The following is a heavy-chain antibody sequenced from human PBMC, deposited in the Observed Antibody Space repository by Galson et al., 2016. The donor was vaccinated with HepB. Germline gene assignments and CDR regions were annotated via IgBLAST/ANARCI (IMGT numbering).Heavy chain of an antibody. CDR1: GFTFSSYA. CDR2: IYHSGSS. CDR3: ARHKGWSYQNFDY. V-gene: IGHV4-38-2*01. J-gene: IGHJ4*02. Sequence: LRLSCAASGFTFSSYAMSWVRQPPGKGLEWIGSIYHSGSSYYNPSLKSRVTISVDTSKNQFSLKLSSMTAADTAVYYCARHKGWSYQNFDYWGQGTLVTVSS. D-gene: IGHD1-26*01.